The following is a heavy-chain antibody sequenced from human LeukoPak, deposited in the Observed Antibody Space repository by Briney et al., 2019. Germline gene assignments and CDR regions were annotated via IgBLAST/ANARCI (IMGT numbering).Heavy chain of an antibody. V-gene: IGHV3-33*03. J-gene: IGHJ4*02. CDR3: AKPTRGSGSFLIDY. D-gene: IGHD1-26*01. Sequence: GESPKISCATSGFSFSKYGLDWVRQAPGKGVGGVAVIWNEGTYKYYADSGKGRFTISRDNSKNPLYLQPNSLRAEDTAVYYCAKPTRGSGSFLIDYWGQGTLVTVSS. CDR2: IWNEGTYK. CDR1: GFSFSKYG.